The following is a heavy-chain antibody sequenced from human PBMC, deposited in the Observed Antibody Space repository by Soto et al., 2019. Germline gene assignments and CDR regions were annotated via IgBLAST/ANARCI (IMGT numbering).Heavy chain of an antibody. D-gene: IGHD3-3*01. V-gene: IGHV3-30-3*01. J-gene: IGHJ4*02. CDR2: ISYDGSNK. Sequence: VGSLRLSCAASGFTFSSYAMHWVRQAPGKGLEWVAVISYDGSNKYYADSVKGRFTISRDNSKNTLYLQMNSLRAEDTAVYYCARDGVLRFLEWLATQNAFDIWGQGTLVTVSS. CDR1: GFTFSSYA. CDR3: ARDGVLRFLEWLATQNAFDI.